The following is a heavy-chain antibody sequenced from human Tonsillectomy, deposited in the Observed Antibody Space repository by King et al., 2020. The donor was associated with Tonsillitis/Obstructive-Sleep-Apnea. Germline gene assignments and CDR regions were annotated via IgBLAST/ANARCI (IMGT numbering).Heavy chain of an antibody. J-gene: IGHJ6*02. CDR1: GFTFSSYG. CDR3: AKDVTNYFYGMDV. CDR2: ISYDGSNK. V-gene: IGHV3-30*18. Sequence: VQLVESGGGVVQPGRSLRLSCAASGFTFSSYGMHWVRQAPGKGLGWVTFISYDGSNKYYADSVKGRFTISRDNSKNALYLRMNSLRAEDTAVYYCAKDVTNYFYGMDVWGQGTTVTVSS.